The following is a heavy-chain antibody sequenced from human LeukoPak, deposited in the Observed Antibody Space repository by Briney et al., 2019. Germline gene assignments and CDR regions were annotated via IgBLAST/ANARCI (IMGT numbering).Heavy chain of an antibody. D-gene: IGHD6-19*01. Sequence: HPGGSLRLSCAASGFTFSSYWMSWVRQAPGKGLEWVANIREDGSEKYYVDSVKGRFTISRDNAKNSLFLQMDSLRAEDTAVYYCARPILNGWHDYWGQGTLVTVSS. CDR1: GFTFSSYW. CDR2: IREDGSEK. CDR3: ARPILNGWHDY. V-gene: IGHV3-7*01. J-gene: IGHJ4*02.